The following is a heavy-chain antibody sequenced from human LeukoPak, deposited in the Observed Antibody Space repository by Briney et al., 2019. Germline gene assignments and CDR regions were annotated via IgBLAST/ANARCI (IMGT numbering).Heavy chain of an antibody. J-gene: IGHJ5*02. CDR3: ARVNGDEYFDWLYNWFDP. Sequence: PSETLPLTCTVSGGSISSRSYYWGWIRQPPGRGLEWLGRIYYRGSTYYNPSLKRRVTISVDTSKNQFSLKLSSVTAADTAVYYCARVNGDEYFDWLYNWFDPWGQGTLVTVSS. CDR1: GGSISSRSYY. D-gene: IGHD3-9*01. CDR2: IYYRGST. V-gene: IGHV4-39*01.